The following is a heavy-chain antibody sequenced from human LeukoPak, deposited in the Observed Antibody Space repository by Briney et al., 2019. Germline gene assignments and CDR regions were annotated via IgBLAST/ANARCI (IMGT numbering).Heavy chain of an antibody. CDR1: GFTFGDYA. CDR3: AKSTTMIRKGDFHI. D-gene: IGHD3-22*01. Sequence: GGSLRLSCAASGFTFGDYAMHWVRQAPGKGLEWVSFISADGGGTYHAESVKGRFTISRDNSNKSLYLQMNSVRTDDSALYFFAKSTTMIRKGDFHIWGQGTMVTVSS. J-gene: IGHJ3*02. CDR2: ISADGGGT. V-gene: IGHV3-43*02.